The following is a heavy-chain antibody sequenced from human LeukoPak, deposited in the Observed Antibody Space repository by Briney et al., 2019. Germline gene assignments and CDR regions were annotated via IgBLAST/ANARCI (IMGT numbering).Heavy chain of an antibody. CDR3: SHGGYPLTY. Sequence: RSGESLRLSCAASGLTINNNYWHWVRQAPGKRLEWVSIIYANGDTLYAASVRGRFTFSRDNSKNTLYLQMNSLRAEDTAVYYCSHGGYPLTYWGQGTLVTVSS. CDR2: IYANGDT. D-gene: IGHD4-17*01. J-gene: IGHJ4*02. CDR1: GLTINNNY. V-gene: IGHV3-66*01.